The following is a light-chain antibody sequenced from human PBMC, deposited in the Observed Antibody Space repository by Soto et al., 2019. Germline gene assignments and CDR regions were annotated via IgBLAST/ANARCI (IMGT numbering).Light chain of an antibody. CDR2: GAS. CDR1: QSVSSN. V-gene: IGKV3-15*01. CDR3: QQYNNWPPGT. J-gene: IGKJ1*01. Sequence: EIVMTQSPATLSVSPGERATLSCRARQSVSSNLAWYQQKPGQAPRLLIYGASTRATGIPARFSGSGSGTEFTITISSLQSEDFAVYYCQQYNNWPPGTFGQGTKVEIK.